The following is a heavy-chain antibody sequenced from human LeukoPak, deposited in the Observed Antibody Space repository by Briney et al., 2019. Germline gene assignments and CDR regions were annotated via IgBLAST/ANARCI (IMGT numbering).Heavy chain of an antibody. CDR3: VALGPTFYFDS. V-gene: IGHV4-39*07. Sequence: SETLSLTCIVSGGSIRSSSYYWGWIRQPAGKGLEWIGSIYYSGSSYYNPSLKSRLYMSVDTSRNQFSLNLTSVTAADTAVYFCVALGPTFYFDSWGQGTLVTVSS. CDR2: IYYSGSS. CDR1: GGSIRSSSYY. J-gene: IGHJ4*02. D-gene: IGHD1-26*01.